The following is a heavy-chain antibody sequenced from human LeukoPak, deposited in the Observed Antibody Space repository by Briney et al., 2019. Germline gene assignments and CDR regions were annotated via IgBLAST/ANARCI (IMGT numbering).Heavy chain of an antibody. Sequence: PGGSLRLSCAASEFTFSSYGMHWVRQAPGKGLEWVAVIWYDGSNKYYADSVKGRFTISRDNSKNTLYLQMNRLRAEDTAVSYCAREAATVTIFHWFDPWGQGTLVTVSS. CDR2: IWYDGSNK. V-gene: IGHV3-33*01. J-gene: IGHJ5*02. CDR3: AREAATVTIFHWFDP. CDR1: EFTFSSYG. D-gene: IGHD4-17*01.